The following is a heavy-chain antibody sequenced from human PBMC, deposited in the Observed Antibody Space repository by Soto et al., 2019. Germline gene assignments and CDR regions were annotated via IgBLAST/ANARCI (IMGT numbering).Heavy chain of an antibody. V-gene: IGHV1-69*06. CDR3: ARGGDTAMGMVV. D-gene: IGHD5-18*01. CDR1: GGTFSSYA. Sequence: ASVKVCCEASGGTFSSYAISWVRLAPGQGLEWMGGIIPIFGTANYAQKFQGRVTITADKSTSTAYMELSSLRSEDTAVYYCARGGDTAMGMVVWGQGTTVTVS. CDR2: IIPIFGTA. J-gene: IGHJ6*02.